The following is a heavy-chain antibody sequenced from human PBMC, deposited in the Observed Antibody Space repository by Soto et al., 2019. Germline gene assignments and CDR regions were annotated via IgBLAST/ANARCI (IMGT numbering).Heavy chain of an antibody. V-gene: IGHV4-34*01. CDR2: INHSGST. J-gene: IGHJ2*01. D-gene: IGHD4-17*01. CDR3: ARGGGNGDYAKNWYFDL. Sequence: QVQLQQWGAGLLKPSETLSLTCAVYGGSFSGYYWSWIRQPPGKGLEWIGEINHSGSTNYNPSLKSRVTISVDTSKNQFSLKLSSVTAADTAVYYCARGGGNGDYAKNWYFDLWGRGTLVTVSS. CDR1: GGSFSGYY.